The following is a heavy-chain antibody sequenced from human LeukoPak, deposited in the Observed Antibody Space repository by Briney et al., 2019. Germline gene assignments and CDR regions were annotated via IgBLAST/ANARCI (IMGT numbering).Heavy chain of an antibody. CDR2: INHSGST. D-gene: IGHD3-22*01. J-gene: IGHJ6*03. CDR1: GGSFSGYY. V-gene: IGHV4-34*01. CDR3: ARGPRTLDYDSSGYYYDGYYYYKDV. Sequence: SETLSLTCAVYGGSFSGYYWSWIRQPPGKGLEWIGEINHSGSTNYNPSLKSRVTISVDTSKNQFSLKLSSVTAADTAVYYCARGPRTLDYDSSGYYYDGYYYYKDVWGKGTTVTISS.